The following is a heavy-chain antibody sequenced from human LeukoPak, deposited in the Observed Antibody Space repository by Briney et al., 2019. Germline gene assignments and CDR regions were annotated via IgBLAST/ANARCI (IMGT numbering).Heavy chain of an antibody. CDR2: ININGNDT. V-gene: IGHV3-74*01. CDR1: GFPLGSYW. J-gene: IGHJ5*02. CDR3: ARVGGESPRWFDP. D-gene: IGHD3-10*01. Sequence: GGSLDLSCAASGFPLGSYWMHWVGKPPGKGLVWAAHININGNDTNYADSVKGRFTISRDNAKNMLYLQMNSLRAEDTAVYYCARVGGESPRWFDPWGQGTVVTVSS.